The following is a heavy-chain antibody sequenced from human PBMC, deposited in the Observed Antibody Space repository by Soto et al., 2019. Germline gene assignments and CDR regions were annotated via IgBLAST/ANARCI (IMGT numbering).Heavy chain of an antibody. CDR2: INHSGST. D-gene: IGHD3-22*01. V-gene: IGHV4-34*01. J-gene: IGHJ6*02. CDR1: CGSFSGYY. Sequence: SSETLSLTRAVYCGSFSGYYWSWIPQPPGKGLDWIGEINHSGSTNYNPSLKSRVTISVDTSKNQFSLKLSSVTAADTAVYYCARGRGYYDSSGYYPNYGMDVWGQGTTVTVSS. CDR3: ARGRGYYDSSGYYPNYGMDV.